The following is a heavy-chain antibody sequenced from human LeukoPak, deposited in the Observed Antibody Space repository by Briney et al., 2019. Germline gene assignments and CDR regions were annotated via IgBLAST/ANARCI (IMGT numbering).Heavy chain of an antibody. D-gene: IGHD2-2*01. CDR2: ISSSSSYI. V-gene: IGHV3-21*01. CDR3: ARAVVPAAISDYYYYMDV. Sequence: PGGSLRLSCAASGFTFSSYSMNWVRQAPGKGLEWVSSISSSSSYIYYAHSVKGRFTISTDNAKNSLYLQMNSLRAEETAVYYCARAVVPAAISDYYYYMDVWGKGTTVTVSS. J-gene: IGHJ6*03. CDR1: GFTFSSYS.